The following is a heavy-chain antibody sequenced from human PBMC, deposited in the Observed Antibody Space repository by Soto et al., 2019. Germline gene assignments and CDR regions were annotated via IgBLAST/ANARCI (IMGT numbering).Heavy chain of an antibody. CDR2: ISSSSSYI. CDR3: ARGSYRSGWYPHDY. Sequence: PGGSLRLSCAASGFTFSSYSMNWVRQAPGKGLEWVSSISSSSSYIYYADSVKGRFTISGDNAKNSLFLQMNSLRAEDTAVYYCARGSYRSGWYPHDYWGQGTQVTVSS. D-gene: IGHD6-19*01. J-gene: IGHJ4*02. V-gene: IGHV3-21*01. CDR1: GFTFSSYS.